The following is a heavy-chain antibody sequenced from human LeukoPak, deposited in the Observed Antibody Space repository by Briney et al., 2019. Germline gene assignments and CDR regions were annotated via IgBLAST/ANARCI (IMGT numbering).Heavy chain of an antibody. CDR2: IYYSGST. D-gene: IGHD6-6*01. CDR1: GGSFSGYY. Sequence: SETLSLTCAVYGGSFSGYYWSWIRQPPGKGLEWIGSIYYSGSTYYNPSLKSRVTISVDTSKNQFSLKLSSVTAADTAVYYCARPRGAARPHWFDPWGQGTLVTVSS. J-gene: IGHJ5*02. CDR3: ARPRGAARPHWFDP. V-gene: IGHV4-34*01.